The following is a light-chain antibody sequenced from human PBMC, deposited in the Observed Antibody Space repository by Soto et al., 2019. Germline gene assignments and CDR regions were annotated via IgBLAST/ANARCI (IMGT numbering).Light chain of an antibody. J-gene: IGKJ1*01. CDR2: AAS. CDR3: QHYNTYPWT. V-gene: IGKV1-5*02. Sequence: DMKMTQSTSTGSGSVADRLASISLASQSISSYLNWYQQKPGKAPKLLIYAASSLQSGVPSRFSGSGSGTEFTLTISSLQPGDFATYYCQHYNTYPWTFGQGTKVDIK. CDR1: QSISSY.